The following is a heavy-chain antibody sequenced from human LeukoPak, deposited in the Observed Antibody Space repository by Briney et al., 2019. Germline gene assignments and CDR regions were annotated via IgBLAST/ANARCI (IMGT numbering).Heavy chain of an antibody. D-gene: IGHD2-2*01. CDR2: IYASGST. J-gene: IGHJ6*03. CDR3: ARHAPQYYYYYMDV. CDR1: GGSISSYY. V-gene: IGHV4-4*09. Sequence: SETLSLTCTVSGGSISSYYWSWIRQPPGKGLEWIGYIYASGSTNYNPSLKSRVTISVDTSKDQFSLKLSSVTAADTAVYYCARHAPQYYYYYMDVWGKGTTVTVSS.